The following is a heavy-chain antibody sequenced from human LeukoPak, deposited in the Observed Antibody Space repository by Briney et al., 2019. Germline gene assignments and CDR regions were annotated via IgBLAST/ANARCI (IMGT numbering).Heavy chain of an antibody. J-gene: IGHJ6*02. CDR1: GYTFDDYA. D-gene: IGHD2-21*01. CDR2: ISWNSGNI. Sequence: GRSLRLSCAASGYTFDDYAMHWVRQAPGKGLEWVAGISWNSGNIGYADSVKGRFTISRDNAKNSLYLQMDSLRTDDTALYFCSRDVWPRVSYYGMDVWGQGTTVAVSS. CDR3: SRDVWPRVSYYGMDV. V-gene: IGHV3-9*01.